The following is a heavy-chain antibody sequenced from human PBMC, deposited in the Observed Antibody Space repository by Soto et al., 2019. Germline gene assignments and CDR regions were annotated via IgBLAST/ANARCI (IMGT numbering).Heavy chain of an antibody. CDR3: AKDLYSGYDFFFDP. V-gene: IGHV3-30*18. J-gene: IGHJ5*02. CDR2: ISYDGSDK. D-gene: IGHD5-12*01. Sequence: GGSLRLSCAASGFPFNNYGMHWVRQAPGKGLEWVAIISYDGSDKSYADSVKGRFTISRDNSKNTLYLQMNSLRPEDTAVYYCAKDLYSGYDFFFDPWGQGTLVTVSS. CDR1: GFPFNNYG.